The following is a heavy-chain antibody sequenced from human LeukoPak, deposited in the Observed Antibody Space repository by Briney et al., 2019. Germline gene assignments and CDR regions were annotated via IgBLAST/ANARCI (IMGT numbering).Heavy chain of an antibody. CDR3: ARDEPHYGSGSYRPFDY. J-gene: IGHJ4*02. CDR1: GGTFSSYA. D-gene: IGHD3-10*01. V-gene: IGHV1-69*13. CDR2: IIPIFGTA. Sequence: SVKVSCKASGGTFSSYAISWVRQAPGQGREWMGGIIPIFGTANYAQKFQGRVTITADESTSTAYMELSSLGSEDTAVYYCARDEPHYGSGSYRPFDYWGQGTLVTVSS.